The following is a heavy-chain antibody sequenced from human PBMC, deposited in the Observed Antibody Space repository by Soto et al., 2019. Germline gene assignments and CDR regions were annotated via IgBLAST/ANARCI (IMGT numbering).Heavy chain of an antibody. V-gene: IGHV1-3*04. J-gene: IGHJ4*02. CDR2: INIGSGNT. D-gene: IGHD3-9*01. CDR3: ARAQRSGGYSAILTGHYQDY. Sequence: ASVKVSCKASGYDFSSYAMHWVRQAPGQRLEWMGWINIGSGNTEYSQNFQDRITITRDTSSSTVYMELNSLKSEDTAVYYCARAQRSGGYSAILTGHYQDYWGQGTLVTVSS. CDR1: GYDFSSYA.